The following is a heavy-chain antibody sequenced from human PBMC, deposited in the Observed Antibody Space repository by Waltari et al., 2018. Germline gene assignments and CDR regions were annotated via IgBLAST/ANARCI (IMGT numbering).Heavy chain of an antibody. J-gene: IGHJ5*02. CDR3: AREVNGYGRYNWFDP. CDR1: GGSISSHY. CDR2: IYYSGST. D-gene: IGHD5-12*01. Sequence: QVQLQESGPGLVKPSETLSLTCTVSGGSISSHYWSWIQQPPGKGLEWLGYIYYSGSTNYNPSLKSRVTISVDTSKNQFSLKLSSVTAADTAVYYCAREVNGYGRYNWFDPWGQETLVTVSS. V-gene: IGHV4-59*11.